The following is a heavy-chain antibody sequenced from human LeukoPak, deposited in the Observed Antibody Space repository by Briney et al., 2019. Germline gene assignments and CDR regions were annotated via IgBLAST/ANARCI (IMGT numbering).Heavy chain of an antibody. D-gene: IGHD6-13*01. Sequence: PGGSLRLSCAASGFTFSDYYMSWIRQAPGKGLEWVSYISSSGSTIYCADSVKGRFTISRDNAKNSLYLQMNSLRAEDTAVYYCARSSSAAGTRVFDYWGQGTLVTVSS. V-gene: IGHV3-11*01. CDR3: ARSSSAAGTRVFDY. J-gene: IGHJ4*02. CDR2: ISSSGSTI. CDR1: GFTFSDYY.